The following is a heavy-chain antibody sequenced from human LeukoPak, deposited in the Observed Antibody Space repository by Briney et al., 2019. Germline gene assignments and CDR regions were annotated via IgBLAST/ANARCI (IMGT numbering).Heavy chain of an antibody. J-gene: IGHJ6*02. Sequence: ASVKVSCKASGYTFTGYYMHWVRQAPGQGLEWMGWINPNSGGTNYAQKFQGRVTMTRDTSISTAYMELSRLRSDDTAVYYCARSGYSSSWPVHYYYYGMDVWGQGTTVTVSS. CDR1: GYTFTGYY. CDR3: ARSGYSSSWPVHYYYYGMDV. CDR2: INPNSGGT. D-gene: IGHD6-13*01. V-gene: IGHV1-2*02.